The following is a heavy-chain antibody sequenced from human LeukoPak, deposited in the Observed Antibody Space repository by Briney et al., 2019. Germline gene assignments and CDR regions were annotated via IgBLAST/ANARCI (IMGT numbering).Heavy chain of an antibody. J-gene: IGHJ6*02. V-gene: IGHV3-9*01. CDR2: ISWNSGSI. CDR3: AKEAPAATDYYYYYGMDV. Sequence: GGSLRLSCAASGLTFDDYAMHWVRQAPGKGLEWVSGISWNSGSIGYADSVKGRFTISRDNAKNSLYLQMNSLRAEDTALYYCAKEAPAATDYYYYYGMDVWGQGTTVTVSS. CDR1: GLTFDDYA. D-gene: IGHD2-2*01.